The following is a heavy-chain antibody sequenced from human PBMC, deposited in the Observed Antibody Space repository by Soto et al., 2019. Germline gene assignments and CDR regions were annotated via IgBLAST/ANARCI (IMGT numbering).Heavy chain of an antibody. J-gene: IGHJ4*02. V-gene: IGHV3-48*03. CDR2: ISVSGNSI. D-gene: IGHD6-13*01. CDR1: GFTFSTYE. Sequence: VQLVESGGGLVQPGGSLRLSCAASGFTFSTYEFNWVRQAPGRGLEWISYISVSGNSINYADSVKGRFTISRDNAENSPPLHMSSPRGQDPAVYFCARDIMRASAAAALAYWGQGTQVIVSS. CDR3: ARDIMRASAAAALAY.